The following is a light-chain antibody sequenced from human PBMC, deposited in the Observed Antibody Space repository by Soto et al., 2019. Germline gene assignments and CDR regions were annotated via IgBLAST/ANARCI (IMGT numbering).Light chain of an antibody. V-gene: IGKV1-5*03. J-gene: IGKJ1*01. Sequence: DIQMTQSPSTLSASVGDRVTITCRASQSIGSWLAWYQQKPGKAPKSLIYKASSLESGVPYSVSGSGSGTDFNLTISSLQPDDFATYYCQQYFTYSQMFGQGTKVEIK. CDR3: QQYFTYSQM. CDR1: QSIGSW. CDR2: KAS.